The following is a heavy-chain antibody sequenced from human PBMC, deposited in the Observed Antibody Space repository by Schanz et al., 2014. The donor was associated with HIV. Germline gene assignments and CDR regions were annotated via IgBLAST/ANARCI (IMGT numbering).Heavy chain of an antibody. Sequence: QVQLVQSGADVRKPGTSMKVSCKTSGFTFSDYFLHWVRQAPGQGLEWIGWINPNSGATDSAQKFQGRVTMTRDTSISTAFMELSSLRSDDTAVYYCARDTNFVLDVWGQGTTVTVSS. J-gene: IGHJ6*02. V-gene: IGHV1-2*02. CDR3: ARDTNFVLDV. CDR2: INPNSGAT. CDR1: GFTFSDYF. D-gene: IGHD2-8*01.